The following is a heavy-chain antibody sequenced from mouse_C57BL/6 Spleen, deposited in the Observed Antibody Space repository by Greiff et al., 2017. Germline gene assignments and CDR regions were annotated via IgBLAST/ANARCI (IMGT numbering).Heavy chain of an antibody. CDR2: IWSGGST. V-gene: IGHV2-2*01. CDR3: ARGLFDV. J-gene: IGHJ1*03. Sequence: QVQLQQSGPGLVQPSQSLSITCTVSGFSLTSYGVHWVRPSPGKGLEWLGVIWSGGSTDYNAAFISRLSISKDNSKSQVFFKMNSLQADDTAIYYCARGLFDVWGTGTTVTVSS. CDR1: GFSLTSYG.